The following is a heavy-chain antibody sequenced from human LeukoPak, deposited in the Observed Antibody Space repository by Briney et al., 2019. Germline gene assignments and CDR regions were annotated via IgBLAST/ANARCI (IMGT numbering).Heavy chain of an antibody. CDR3: ARDHKAPGTLFDN. V-gene: IGHV3-7*01. D-gene: IGHD6-13*01. CDR2: INQDGREK. Sequence: GGSLRLSCVASGFSFSSHWMTWVRQVPGKGLEWVANINQDGREKYYADTLKGRFTISRGNAKNSLFLQMNGLRAEDTAVYYCARDHKAPGTLFDNWGQGTLVTVSS. CDR1: GFSFSSHW. J-gene: IGHJ4*02.